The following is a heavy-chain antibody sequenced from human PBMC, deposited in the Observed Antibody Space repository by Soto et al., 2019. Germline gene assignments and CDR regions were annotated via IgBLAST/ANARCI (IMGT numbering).Heavy chain of an antibody. J-gene: IGHJ3*02. D-gene: IGHD2-15*01. CDR3: ARDGYCSGGSCYDRGAFDI. V-gene: IGHV3-74*01. CDR2: INSDGSST. Sequence: PGGSLRLSCAASGFTFSSYWMHWVRQAPGKGLVWVSRINSDGSSTSYADSVKGRFTISRDNAKNTLYLQMNSLRAEDTAVYYCARDGYCSGGSCYDRGAFDIWGQGTMVTVSS. CDR1: GFTFSSYW.